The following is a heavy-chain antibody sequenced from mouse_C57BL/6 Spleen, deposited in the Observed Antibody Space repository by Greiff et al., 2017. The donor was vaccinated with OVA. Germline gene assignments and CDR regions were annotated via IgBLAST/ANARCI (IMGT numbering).Heavy chain of an antibody. CDR2: IDPEDGDL. Sequence: VQLQQSGAELVRPGASVKLSCKASGFNIKDYYMHWVKQRPEQGLEWIGRIDPEDGDLEYAPQFQGKATMTADTSSNTAYLQLSSLAAEDTAVYYCTTVTIITTVVDWYFDVWGTGTTVTFSS. CDR1: GFNIKDYY. V-gene: IGHV14-1*01. CDR3: TTVTIITTVVDWYFDV. D-gene: IGHD1-1*01. J-gene: IGHJ1*03.